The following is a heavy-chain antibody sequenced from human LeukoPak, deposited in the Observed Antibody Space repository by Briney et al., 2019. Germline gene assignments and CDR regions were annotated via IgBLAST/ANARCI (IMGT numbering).Heavy chain of an antibody. J-gene: IGHJ5*02. Sequence: SETLSLTCTVSGGSISSYYWSWLRQPAGKGLEWIGRIYTSGSTNYNPSLKSRVTMSVDTSKNQFSLKLSSVTAAHTAVYYCARAVVPAADNWFDPWGQGTLVTVSS. V-gene: IGHV4-4*07. CDR1: GGSISSYY. CDR3: ARAVVPAADNWFDP. CDR2: IYTSGST. D-gene: IGHD2-2*01.